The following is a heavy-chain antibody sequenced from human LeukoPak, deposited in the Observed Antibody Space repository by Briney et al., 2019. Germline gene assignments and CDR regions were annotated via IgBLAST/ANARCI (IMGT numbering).Heavy chain of an antibody. D-gene: IGHD4-17*01. CDR3: AKEGQPTPHYFDY. J-gene: IGHJ4*02. CDR2: IRYDGSNK. CDR1: GFTFSSYG. Sequence: GGSLRLSCAASGFTFSSYGMHWVRQAPGKGLEWVAFIRYDGSNKYYADSVKGRFTISRDNSKNTLYLQMNCLRAEDTAVYYCAKEGQPTPHYFDYWGQGTLVTVSS. V-gene: IGHV3-30*02.